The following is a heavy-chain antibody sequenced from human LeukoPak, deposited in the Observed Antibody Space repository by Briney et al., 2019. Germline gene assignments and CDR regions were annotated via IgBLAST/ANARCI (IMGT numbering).Heavy chain of an antibody. D-gene: IGHD6-13*01. V-gene: IGHV4-31*03. CDR2: IYYSGST. CDR3: ARDKGERGSSWYITDY. J-gene: IGHJ4*02. CDR1: GGSISSGGYY. Sequence: SQTLSLTCTVSGGSISSGGYYWSWIRQHPGKGLEWIGYIYYSGSTYYNPSLKSRVTISVDTSKNQFSLKLSSVTAADTAVYYCARDKGERGSSWYITDYWGQGTLVTVSS.